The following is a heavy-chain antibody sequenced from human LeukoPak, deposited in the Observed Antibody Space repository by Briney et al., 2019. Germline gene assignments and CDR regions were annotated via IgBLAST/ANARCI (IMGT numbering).Heavy chain of an antibody. CDR2: ISVDNGKT. V-gene: IGHV1-18*01. CDR3: ARVDCSGDSCYSAGY. D-gene: IGHD2-15*01. CDR1: GYTFFYYG. J-gene: IGHJ4*02. Sequence: ASVTVSCKASGYTFFYYGVTWVRQVPGQGLEWMGWISVDNGKTNYAQKLQGRVTLTTDISTSTAYMELRSLRSDDTAVYYCARVDCSGDSCYSAGYWGQGTLVTVSS.